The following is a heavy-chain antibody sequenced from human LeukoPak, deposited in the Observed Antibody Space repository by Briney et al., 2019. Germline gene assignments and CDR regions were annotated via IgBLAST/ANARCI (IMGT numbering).Heavy chain of an antibody. CDR1: GFTFDDYA. J-gene: IGHJ4*02. CDR2: ISWNSGSI. D-gene: IGHD2-2*01. V-gene: IGHV3-9*01. Sequence: GRSLRLSCAASGFTFDDYAMHWVRQAPGKGLEWVSGISWNSGSIGYADSVKGRFTISRDNAKNSLYLQMNSLRAEDTALYYCAKGGAVVPAAFDYWGQGTLVTVSS. CDR3: AKGGAVVPAAFDY.